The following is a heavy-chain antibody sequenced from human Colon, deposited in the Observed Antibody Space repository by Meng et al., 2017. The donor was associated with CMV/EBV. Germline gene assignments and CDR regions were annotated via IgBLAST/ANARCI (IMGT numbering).Heavy chain of an antibody. CDR3: ARVCSSTSCLDY. J-gene: IGHJ4*02. CDR2: INPSGGST. V-gene: IGHV1-46*01. CDR1: GYTFSNYD. Sequence: ASVKVSCKASGYTFSNYDINWVRQAAGQGLEWMGIINPSGGSTSYAQKFQGRVTMTRDTSTSTVYMELSSLRSEDTAVYYCARVCSSTSCLDYWGQGTLVTVSS. D-gene: IGHD2-2*01.